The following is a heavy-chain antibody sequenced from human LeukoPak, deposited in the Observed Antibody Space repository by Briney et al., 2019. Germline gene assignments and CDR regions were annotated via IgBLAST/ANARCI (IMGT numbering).Heavy chain of an antibody. CDR1: GGTFSSYA. Sequence: SMKVSCKASGGTFSSYAISWVRQAPGQGLEWMGGIIPIFGTANYAQKLQGRVTITADESTSTAYMELSSLRSEDTAVYYCAREGDTAMVLDYWGQGTLVTVSS. CDR2: IIPIFGTA. CDR3: AREGDTAMVLDY. J-gene: IGHJ4*02. D-gene: IGHD5-18*01. V-gene: IGHV1-69*13.